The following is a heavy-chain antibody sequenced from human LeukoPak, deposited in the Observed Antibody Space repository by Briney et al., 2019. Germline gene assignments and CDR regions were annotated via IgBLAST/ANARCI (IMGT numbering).Heavy chain of an antibody. CDR1: GFTFSDNY. D-gene: IGHD2-8*01. CDR2: ISSSGNTT. CDR3: ARERKDIVLMVYGYFDY. Sequence: GGSLRLSCAASGFTFSDNYMSWIRQAPGKGLEWVSYISSSGNTTYNADSVKGRFSITRDNAKNSLYLQMNSLRAEDTAVYYCARERKDIVLMVYGYFDYWGQGTLVTVSS. J-gene: IGHJ4*02. V-gene: IGHV3-11*04.